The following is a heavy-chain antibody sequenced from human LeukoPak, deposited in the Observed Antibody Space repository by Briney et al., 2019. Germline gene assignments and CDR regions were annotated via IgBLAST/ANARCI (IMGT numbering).Heavy chain of an antibody. V-gene: IGHV1-8*01. Sequence: GASVKVSCKASGYTFTSYDINWVRQATGQGLEWMGWMNPNSGNTGYAQKFQGRVTMTRNTSISTAYMELSSLRSEDTAVHYCARAYGDYQSEYLQHWGQGTLVTVSS. D-gene: IGHD4-17*01. CDR3: ARAYGDYQSEYLQH. CDR2: MNPNSGNT. CDR1: GYTFTSYD. J-gene: IGHJ1*01.